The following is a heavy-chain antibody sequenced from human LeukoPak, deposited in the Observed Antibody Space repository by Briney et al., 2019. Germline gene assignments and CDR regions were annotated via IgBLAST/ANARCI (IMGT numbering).Heavy chain of an antibody. Sequence: SETLSLTCTVSGGSISSGDYYWSWIRQPPGEGLEWIGYIYYSGSTYYNPSLKRRVTISVDTSKNQFSLKLSSVTAADTAVYYCAILGGFDAFDIWGQGTMVTVSS. V-gene: IGHV4-30-4*01. CDR2: IYYSGST. D-gene: IGHD2-15*01. CDR1: GGSISSGDYY. J-gene: IGHJ3*02. CDR3: AILGGFDAFDI.